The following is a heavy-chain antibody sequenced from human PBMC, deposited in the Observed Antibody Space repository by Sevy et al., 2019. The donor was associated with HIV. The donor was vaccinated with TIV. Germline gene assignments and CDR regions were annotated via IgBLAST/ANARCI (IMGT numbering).Heavy chain of an antibody. Sequence: SETLSLTCAVSGYSISSGYYWGWIRQPPGKGLEWIGSIYHSGSTYYNPSLKSRVTISVDTSKNQFSLKLSSVTAADTGVYYCASRLYHSNITSGGSDWYFDYWGQGTLVTVSS. CDR2: IYHSGST. V-gene: IGHV4-38-2*01. J-gene: IGHJ4*02. CDR1: GYSISSGYY. D-gene: IGHD2-21*01. CDR3: ASRLYHSNITSGGSDWYFDY.